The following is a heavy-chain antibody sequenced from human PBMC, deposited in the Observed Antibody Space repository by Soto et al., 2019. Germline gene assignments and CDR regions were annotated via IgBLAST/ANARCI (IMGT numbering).Heavy chain of an antibody. Sequence: QVQLVESGGGVVQPGRSLRLSCEASGFTFSSYAMHWVRQAPGKGLEWVAVISYDGSNKYYADSVKGRFTISRDNSKNTLYLQMNSLRAEDTAVYYCARADAFDIWGQGTMVTVSS. CDR2: ISYDGSNK. V-gene: IGHV3-30-3*01. J-gene: IGHJ3*02. CDR1: GFTFSSYA. CDR3: ARADAFDI.